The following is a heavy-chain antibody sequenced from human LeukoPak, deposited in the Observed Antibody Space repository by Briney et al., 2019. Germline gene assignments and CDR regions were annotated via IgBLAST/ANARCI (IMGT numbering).Heavy chain of an antibody. Sequence: RGSLRLSCAASGLTFSSYWMSWVRQAPGKGLEWVANIKQDGSEKYYVDSVKGRFTISRDNAKNSLYLQMNSLRAEDTAVYYCASGGQIWISWGQGTLVTVSS. CDR2: IKQDGSEK. D-gene: IGHD5-18*01. CDR1: GLTFSSYW. J-gene: IGHJ5*02. CDR3: ASGGQIWIS. V-gene: IGHV3-7*01.